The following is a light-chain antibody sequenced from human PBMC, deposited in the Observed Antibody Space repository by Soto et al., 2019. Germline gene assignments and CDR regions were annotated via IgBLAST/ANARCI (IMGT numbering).Light chain of an antibody. Sequence: QSVLTQPPSASGTPGQRVTISCSGGSSNIGGNTVNWYRQVPGTAPKLLIYSNNQRPSGVPDRLSGSKSGTSASLAISGLQSEDEADYYCQSYDSSLSGVVFGGGTKLTVL. CDR2: SNN. J-gene: IGLJ2*01. V-gene: IGLV1-44*01. CDR3: QSYDSSLSGVV. CDR1: SSNIGGNT.